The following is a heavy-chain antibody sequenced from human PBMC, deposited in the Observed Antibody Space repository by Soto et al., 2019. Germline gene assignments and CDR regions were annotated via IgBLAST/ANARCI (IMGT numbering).Heavy chain of an antibody. CDR2: VWYDGSSK. J-gene: IGHJ6*02. CDR1: GFTFSNFG. CDR3: AREIDSNYDGMDX. V-gene: IGHV3-33*01. Sequence: GGSLRLSCEASGFTFSNFGMNWVRQAPGKGLEWVERVWYDGSSKYYVDSVKGRFTIYRDNSKETVYLQMNSLRAEDTGVYYCAREIDSNYDGMDXWGQGTTVTVS. D-gene: IGHD4-4*01.